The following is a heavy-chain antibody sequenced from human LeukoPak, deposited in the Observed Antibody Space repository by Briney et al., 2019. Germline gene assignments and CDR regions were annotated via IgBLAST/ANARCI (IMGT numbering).Heavy chain of an antibody. D-gene: IGHD2-2*02. CDR3: ARGYCSSTSCYNSYYYYYYMDV. CDR2: INHSGST. V-gene: IGHV4-34*01. CDR1: GGSFSGYY. Sequence: SETLSLTCAVYGGSFSGYYWSWIRQPPGKGLEWIGEINHSGSTNYNPSLKSRVTISVDTSKNQFSLKLSSVTAAGTAVYYCARGYCSSTSCYNSYYYYYYMDVWGKGTTVTVSS. J-gene: IGHJ6*03.